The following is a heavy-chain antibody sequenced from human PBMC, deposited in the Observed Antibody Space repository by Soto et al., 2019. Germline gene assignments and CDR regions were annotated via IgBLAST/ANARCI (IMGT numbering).Heavy chain of an antibody. CDR1: GFTFNNYA. CDR2: IGSIGTRT. CDR3: AKDIHWEVYGLDY. V-gene: IGHV3-23*01. Sequence: EVQLLESGGGLVQPGGSLRRSWAATGFTFNNYAISWVRQAPGTGRAWVSTIGSIGTRTYYADSVKGRFTISRDNSKNTLFLQMNSLRAEDTAVYYCAKDIHWEVYGLDYWGQGTLVTVSS. J-gene: IGHJ4*02. D-gene: IGHD3-10*01.